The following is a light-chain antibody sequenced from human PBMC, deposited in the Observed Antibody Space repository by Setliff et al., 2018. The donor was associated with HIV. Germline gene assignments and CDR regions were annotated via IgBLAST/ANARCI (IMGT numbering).Light chain of an antibody. V-gene: IGLV2-23*01. CDR1: SSDVGSYNL. Sequence: QSALTQPASVSGSPGQSITISRTGNSSDVGSYNLVSWYQQHPGKAPKLIIYEGSKRPSGVSHRFSGSKSGNTASLTISGLQAEDEVDYYCCSYAGSTSYVFGTGTKVTVL. J-gene: IGLJ1*01. CDR3: CSYAGSTSYV. CDR2: EGS.